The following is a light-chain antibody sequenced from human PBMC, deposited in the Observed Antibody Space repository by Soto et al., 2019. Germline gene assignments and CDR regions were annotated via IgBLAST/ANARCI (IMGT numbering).Light chain of an antibody. CDR1: QSIGTN. CDR2: DAS. J-gene: IGKJ2*01. Sequence: DIQMTQSPSSLSASVGDRVTITCRASQSIGTNLNWYHQKPGKAPNLLIYDASSLQSGVPSRFSGSGSWTDFTLTISRLQPEDFATYYCQQYYSFPRTFGQGTKLESK. V-gene: IGKV1-39*01. CDR3: QQYYSFPRT.